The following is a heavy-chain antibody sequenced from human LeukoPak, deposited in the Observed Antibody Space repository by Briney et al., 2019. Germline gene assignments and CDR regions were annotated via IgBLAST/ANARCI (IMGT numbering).Heavy chain of an antibody. Sequence: SQTLSLTCTVSGGSIFSGSYYWSWIRQPAGKGLEWIGRIYTSGSTNYNPSLKSRVPISVDTSKNQFSLKLSSVTAADTAVYYCARESTGFPPGYSSIWSGPFDYWGQGTLVTVSS. CDR1: GGSIFSGSYY. CDR3: ARESTGFPPGYSSIWSGPFDY. CDR2: IYTSGST. V-gene: IGHV4-61*02. D-gene: IGHD6-13*01. J-gene: IGHJ4*02.